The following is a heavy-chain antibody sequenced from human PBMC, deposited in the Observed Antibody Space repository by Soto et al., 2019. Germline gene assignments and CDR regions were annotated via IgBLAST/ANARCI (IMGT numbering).Heavy chain of an antibody. CDR2: IYYSGST. Sequence: SETLSLTCAVSGDSISSSNWWSWVRQPPGKGLEWIGSIYYSGSTYYNPSLKSRVTISVDTSKNQSSLKLSSVTAADTAVYYCARQGFGALHGLVDVWGQGTTVTVSS. V-gene: IGHV4-39*01. CDR1: GDSISSSNW. J-gene: IGHJ6*02. CDR3: ARQGFGALHGLVDV. D-gene: IGHD3-10*01.